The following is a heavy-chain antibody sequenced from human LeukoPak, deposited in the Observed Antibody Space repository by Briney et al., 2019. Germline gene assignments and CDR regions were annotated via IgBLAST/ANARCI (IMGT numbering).Heavy chain of an antibody. CDR2: SIPAGAP. V-gene: IGHV4-59*11. D-gene: IGHD3-9*01. CDR1: AAPSVVTS. CDR3: ARDPGDTDWYNFAF. J-gene: IGHJ4*02. Sequence: SGPCPSPALSLAAPSVVTSGAGSGGPQGRDWRMLGISIPAGAPTTTPSYRSRVTVSLQMSKNQFSLSLSSVTAADTAVYYCARDPGDTDWYNFAFWGQGILVTVSS.